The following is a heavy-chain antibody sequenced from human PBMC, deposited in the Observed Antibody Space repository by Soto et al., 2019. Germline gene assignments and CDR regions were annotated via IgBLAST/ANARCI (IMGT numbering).Heavy chain of an antibody. CDR3: ARHRSYFFDSSGYSAFDI. Sequence: GEYLKISCKASGYSFSSYWIAWVRQMPGKGLECMGIIYPGDSDTRYSPSFQGQVTISADKSIRTAFLQWSSLKASDTAMYYCARHRSYFFDSSGYSAFDIWGQGTLVTVSS. V-gene: IGHV5-51*01. D-gene: IGHD3-22*01. J-gene: IGHJ3*02. CDR2: IYPGDSDT. CDR1: GYSFSSYW.